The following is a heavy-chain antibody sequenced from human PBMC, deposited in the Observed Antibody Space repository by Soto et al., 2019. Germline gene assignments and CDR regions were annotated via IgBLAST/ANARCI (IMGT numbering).Heavy chain of an antibody. CDR3: VGAAKRYFDY. J-gene: IGHJ4*02. CDR1: GGTYNTFA. CDR2: IIPVLGPA. V-gene: IGHV1-69*10. Sequence: SVKVSCKASGGTYNTFAISWVRQAPGQGLEWMGGIIPVLGPAFYAQKFQGRVTITADKSTTTAYLELTSLRSEDTAVYYCVGAAKRYFDYWGQGTLVTVSS. D-gene: IGHD3-16*01.